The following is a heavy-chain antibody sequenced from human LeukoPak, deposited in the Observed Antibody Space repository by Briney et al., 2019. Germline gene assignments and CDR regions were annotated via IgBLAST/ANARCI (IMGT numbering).Heavy chain of an antibody. CDR2: IYYSGST. J-gene: IGHJ4*02. D-gene: IGHD6-13*01. V-gene: IGHV4-61*01. CDR1: GGSVSSGSYY. Sequence: SETVSLTCTVSGGSVSSGSYYWSWIRQPPGKGLEWIGYIYYSGSTNYNPSLKSRVTISVDTSKNQFSLKLSSVTAADTAVYYCARDRGAAAGIDYWGQGTLVTVSS. CDR3: ARDRGAAAGIDY.